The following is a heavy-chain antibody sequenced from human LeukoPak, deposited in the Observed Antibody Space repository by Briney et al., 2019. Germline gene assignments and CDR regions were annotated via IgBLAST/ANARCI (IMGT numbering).Heavy chain of an antibody. CDR3: ARDALDY. CDR2: IYSGGST. CDR1: GFTVSSNY. J-gene: IGHJ4*02. Sequence: GESLRLSCAASGFTVSSNYMTWVRQPPGKGLEWVSVIYSGGSTYYADSVKGRFTISRDNSKNTPYLQMNSLRAEDTAVYYCARDALDYWGQGTLVTVSS. V-gene: IGHV3-53*01.